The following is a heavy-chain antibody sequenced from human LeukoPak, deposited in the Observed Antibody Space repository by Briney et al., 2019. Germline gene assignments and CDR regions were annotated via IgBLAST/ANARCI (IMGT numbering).Heavy chain of an antibody. J-gene: IGHJ4*02. Sequence: GGSLRLSCATSGFTFSSYAMTWVRQAPGKGLEWVSAISSGGGNTYYADSVKGRFTISRDSSENTLYLQMNSLRAEDTAVYYCAKAPRGFQWFMDYWGQGALVTVSS. CDR2: ISSGGGNT. CDR1: GFTFSSYA. CDR3: AKAPRGFQWFMDY. V-gene: IGHV3-23*01. D-gene: IGHD2-8*02.